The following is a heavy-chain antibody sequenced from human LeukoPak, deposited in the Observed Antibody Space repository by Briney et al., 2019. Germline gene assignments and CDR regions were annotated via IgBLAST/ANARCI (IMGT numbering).Heavy chain of an antibody. CDR2: ISYDGSNK. V-gene: IGHV3-30*03. J-gene: IGHJ6*02. Sequence: PGRSLRLSCAASGFTFSSYGMHWVRQAPGKGLEWVAVISYDGSNKYYADSVKGRFTISRDNSKNTLYLQMNSLRAEDTAVYYCARDLVYDTQDDYYYYGMDGWGQATTVTVSS. CDR3: ARDLVYDTQDDYYYYGMDG. D-gene: IGHD2-8*01. CDR1: GFTFSSYG.